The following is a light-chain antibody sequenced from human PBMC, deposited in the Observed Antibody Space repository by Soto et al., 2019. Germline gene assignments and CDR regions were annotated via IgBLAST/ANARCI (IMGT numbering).Light chain of an antibody. CDR3: QQYKSYPIS. J-gene: IGKJ4*01. V-gene: IGKV1-16*01. CDR1: QGISNN. CDR2: GAS. Sequence: DLPMTQSPSSLSASVGDIVTLSCRASQGISNNLAWIQQKPGKVPRSLIYGASSLQSGVSSRFSGSGSGTDFTLTINNLQPEDFATYYCQQYKSYPISFGGGTTV.